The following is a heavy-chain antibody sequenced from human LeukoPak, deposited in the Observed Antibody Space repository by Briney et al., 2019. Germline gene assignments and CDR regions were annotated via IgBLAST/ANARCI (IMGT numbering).Heavy chain of an antibody. CDR3: AKDIKYSSRQSYGMDV. D-gene: IGHD3-22*01. CDR2: ISDDAGNQ. J-gene: IGHJ6*02. Sequence: GGSLRLSCAASGFTFSSYGMHWVRQAPGKGLEWVAVISDDAGNQYYADSVRGRFTASRDNSKGTLYLQMNTLRAEDTAVYYCAKDIKYSSRQSYGMDVWGQGSTVTVSS. CDR1: GFTFSSYG. V-gene: IGHV3-30*18.